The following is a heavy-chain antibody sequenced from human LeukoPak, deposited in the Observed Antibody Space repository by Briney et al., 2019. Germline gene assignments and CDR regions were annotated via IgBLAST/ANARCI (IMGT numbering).Heavy chain of an antibody. CDR1: GYTLSDYY. D-gene: IGHD1-26*01. Sequence: GASVKVSCKASGYTLSDYYIPWVRQAPGQGLEWMGWINHKSGDTKYSKKFQGRVTMTRDTSISTDYMELSSLRSDDTAVYYCARRGRVGAARDYWGQGTLVTVSS. J-gene: IGHJ4*02. CDR3: ARRGRVGAARDY. V-gene: IGHV1-2*02. CDR2: INHKSGDT.